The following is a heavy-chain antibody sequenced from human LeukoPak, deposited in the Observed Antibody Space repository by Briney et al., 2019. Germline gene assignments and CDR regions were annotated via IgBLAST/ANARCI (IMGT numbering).Heavy chain of an antibody. CDR1: GGSISSGGYY. Sequence: SETLSLTCTVSGGSISSGGYYWSWIRQHPGKGLEWIEYIYYSGSTYYNPSLKSRVTISVYTSKNQFSLKLSSVTAADTAVYYCARALVATTPGGYYFDYWGQGTLVTVSS. V-gene: IGHV4-31*03. CDR2: IYYSGST. D-gene: IGHD5-12*01. J-gene: IGHJ4*02. CDR3: ARALVATTPGGYYFDY.